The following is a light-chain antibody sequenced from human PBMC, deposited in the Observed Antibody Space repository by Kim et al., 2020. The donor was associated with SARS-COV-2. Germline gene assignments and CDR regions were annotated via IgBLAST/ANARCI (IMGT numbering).Light chain of an antibody. CDR3: LQYNTYPWT. CDR2: AAS. CDR1: QCIRSG. V-gene: IGKV1-17*01. J-gene: IGKJ1*01. Sequence: ASVGDTVTITWRASQCIRSGLGWYLQKPGKAPNRLIYAASSLRSWVPSRFSGSGSGTEFTLTISSLQPEDFATYYCLQYNTYPWTFGQGTKVDIK.